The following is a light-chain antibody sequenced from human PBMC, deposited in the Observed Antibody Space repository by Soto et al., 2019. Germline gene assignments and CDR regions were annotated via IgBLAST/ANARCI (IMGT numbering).Light chain of an antibody. J-gene: IGLJ1*01. CDR3: SSYAGSNNSLYV. V-gene: IGLV2-8*01. Sequence: QSVLTQPPSASESPGQSVTISCTGTSSDVGGYNYVSWYQQHPGKAPKLMIYEVSKRPSGVPDRFSGSKSGNTASLTVSGLQAEDEADYYCSSYAGSNNSLYVFGTGTKVTVL. CDR1: SSDVGGYNY. CDR2: EVS.